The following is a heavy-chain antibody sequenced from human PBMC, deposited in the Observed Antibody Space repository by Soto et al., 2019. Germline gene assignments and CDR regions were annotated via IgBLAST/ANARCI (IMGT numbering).Heavy chain of an antibody. Sequence: ASVKVSCKASGYTFSDYFLHWVRQAPGQGLEWMGRINPKSGGTNYARRFQGRVTMTRDTSISAAFMEVRRLRSDDTAFYYCARGGFCFESTGAPDHWGQGTLVTVSS. V-gene: IGHV1-2*06. J-gene: IGHJ4*02. D-gene: IGHD2-8*02. CDR1: GYTFSDYF. CDR3: ARGGFCFESTGAPDH. CDR2: INPKSGGT.